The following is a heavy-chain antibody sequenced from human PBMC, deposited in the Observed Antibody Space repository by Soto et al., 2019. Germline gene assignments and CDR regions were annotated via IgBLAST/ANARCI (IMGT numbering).Heavy chain of an antibody. CDR3: ARAFYVPDLRFDP. J-gene: IGHJ5*02. Sequence: PSETLSLTCTVSGGSISSYYWSWTRQPPGKGLEWIGYIYYSGSTNYNPSLKSRVTISVDTSKNQFSLKLSSVTAVDTAVYYCARAFYVPDLRFDPWGQGTLVTVSS. CDR1: GGSISSYY. CDR2: IYYSGST. V-gene: IGHV4-59*01. D-gene: IGHD3-10*02.